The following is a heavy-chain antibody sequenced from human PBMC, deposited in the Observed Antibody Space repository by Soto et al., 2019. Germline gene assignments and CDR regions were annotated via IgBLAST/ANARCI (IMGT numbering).Heavy chain of an antibody. V-gene: IGHV3-72*01. CDR3: AMLGGWSGGSNDMDV. CDR2: MRRKANSYTT. J-gene: IGHJ6*02. CDR1: GLIFSDYH. Sequence: EVQLVESGGGLVQPGGSRRLSCAASGLIFSDYHMDWVRQAPGKGLEWVGRMRRKANSYTTEYAGSVKGRFTISRDDSKRSLYLQMNSLKTEDTDVYYCAMLGGWSGGSNDMDVWGQGTTVTVSS. D-gene: IGHD6-19*01.